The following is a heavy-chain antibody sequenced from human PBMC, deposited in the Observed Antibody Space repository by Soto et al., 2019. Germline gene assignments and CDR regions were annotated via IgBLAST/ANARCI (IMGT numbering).Heavy chain of an antibody. CDR2: ISSSGSTI. V-gene: IGHV3-11*01. CDR3: ARDLGDFWSGQPYDAFDI. J-gene: IGHJ3*02. D-gene: IGHD3-3*01. CDR1: GFTFSDYY. Sequence: SLRLSCAASGFTFSDYYMSWIRQAPGKGLEWVSYISSSGSTIYYADSVKGRFTISRDNAKNSLYLQMNSLRAEDTAVYYCARDLGDFWSGQPYDAFDIWGQGTTVTVSS.